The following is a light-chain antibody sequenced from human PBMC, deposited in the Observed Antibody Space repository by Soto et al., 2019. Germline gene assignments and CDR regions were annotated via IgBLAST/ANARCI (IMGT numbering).Light chain of an antibody. J-gene: IGKJ2*01. CDR3: QQYKSYPYT. CDR1: QSLSTW. Sequence: DIQMTQSPSTLSASVGDRVTINCRASQSLSTWLAWYQQKPGKAPKLLIYDASSLESGVPLRFSGSASGTEFTLTISSLQPDDFATYYCQQYKSYPYTFGQGTKLEI. CDR2: DAS. V-gene: IGKV1-5*01.